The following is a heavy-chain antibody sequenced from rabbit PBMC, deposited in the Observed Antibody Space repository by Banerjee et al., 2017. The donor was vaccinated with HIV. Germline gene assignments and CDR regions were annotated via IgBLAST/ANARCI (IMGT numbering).Heavy chain of an antibody. CDR3: VRGASSSGYYSL. Sequence: QEQLVESGGGLVKPGASLTLTCIASGVSFSGSSYMSWVRQAPGKGLEWIGYIDLLFGTTYYATWANGRFTISSHNAQNTLYLQLNSLTAADTATYFCVRGASSSGYYSLWGPGTLVTVS. CDR1: GVSFSGSSY. D-gene: IGHD1-1*01. V-gene: IGHV1S43*01. J-gene: IGHJ4*01. CDR2: IDLLFGTT.